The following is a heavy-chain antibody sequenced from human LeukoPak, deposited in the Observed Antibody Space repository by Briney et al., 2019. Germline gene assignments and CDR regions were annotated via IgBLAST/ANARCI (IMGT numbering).Heavy chain of an antibody. J-gene: IGHJ4*02. CDR3: AKGHTYYYDSSGLSYFDY. CDR1: GFTFSSYG. CDR2: ISYDVSNK. D-gene: IGHD3-22*01. Sequence: PGGSLRLSCAASGFTFSSYGMHWVRQAPGKGLDWVAVISYDVSNKYYVDSVKGRFTISRDNSKKTLYLQMNSLRAEDTAVYYCAKGHTYYYDSSGLSYFDYWGQGTLVTVSS. V-gene: IGHV3-30*18.